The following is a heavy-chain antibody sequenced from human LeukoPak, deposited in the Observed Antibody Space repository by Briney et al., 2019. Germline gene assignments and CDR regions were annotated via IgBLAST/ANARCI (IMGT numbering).Heavy chain of an antibody. J-gene: IGHJ4*02. CDR3: AKDAPGYSSGWY. D-gene: IGHD6-19*01. Sequence: GGSLRLSCAASGFTFSSYGMHWVRQAPGKGLEWVAVISYDGSNKYYADSVKGRFTTSRDNSKNTLYLQMNSLRAEDTAVYYCAKDAPGYSSGWYWGQGTLVTVSS. CDR1: GFTFSSYG. CDR2: ISYDGSNK. V-gene: IGHV3-30*18.